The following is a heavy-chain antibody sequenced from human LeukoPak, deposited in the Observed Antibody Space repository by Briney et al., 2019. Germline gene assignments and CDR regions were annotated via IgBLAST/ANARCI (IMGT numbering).Heavy chain of an antibody. CDR2: IYYSGST. D-gene: IGHD6-19*01. Sequence: SETLSLTCTVSGGSISSSSYYWGWIRQPPGKGLEWIGSIYYSGSTYYNPSLKSRVTISVDTSKNQFSLKLSSVTAADTAVYYCARHAYSSGWYRWGQGTLVTVSS. V-gene: IGHV4-39*01. J-gene: IGHJ5*02. CDR1: GGSISSSSYY. CDR3: ARHAYSSGWYR.